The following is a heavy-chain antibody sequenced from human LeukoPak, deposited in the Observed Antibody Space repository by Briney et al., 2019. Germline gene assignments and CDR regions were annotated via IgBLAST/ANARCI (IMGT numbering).Heavy chain of an antibody. J-gene: IGHJ4*02. CDR1: GFTFSNYG. CDR3: AKATSGYPDY. V-gene: IGHV3-30*18. Sequence: GGSLRLSCAASGFTFSNYGMHWVRQAPGKGLEWVAVISYHGSNKYYADSVKGRFTISRDNSTNTLYLQMNSLRAEDTAVYYCAKATSGYPDYWGQGTLVTVYS. D-gene: IGHD3-22*01. CDR2: ISYHGSNK.